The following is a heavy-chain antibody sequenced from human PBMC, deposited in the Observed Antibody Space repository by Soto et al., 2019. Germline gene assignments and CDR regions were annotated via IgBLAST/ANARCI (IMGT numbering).Heavy chain of an antibody. CDR1: GDSFTNYA. D-gene: IGHD2-8*01. CDR3: GRYCTNTKCRGGYYLDL. V-gene: IGHV1-69*01. Sequence: QVLLVQSGAEMKQPGSSVSVSCRASGDSFTNYAFTWVRQAPGQGPEWLGGIILALGTPHYSQRFQGRLTITADESSSTVYMELGSLRLDDTAFYYCGRYCTNTKCRGGYYLDLWGQGTLLTVSS. J-gene: IGHJ5*02. CDR2: IILALGTP.